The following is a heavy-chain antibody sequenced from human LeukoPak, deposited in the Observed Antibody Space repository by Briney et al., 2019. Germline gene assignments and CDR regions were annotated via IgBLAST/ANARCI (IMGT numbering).Heavy chain of an antibody. V-gene: IGHV4-34*01. Sequence: SETLSLTCAVYGGSFSGYYWSWIRQPPGKGLEWIGEINHSGGTNYNPSLKSRVTISVDTSKNQFSLKLSSVTAADTAVYYCARPMAPYRGSRKAFDIWGQGTMVTVSS. J-gene: IGHJ3*02. CDR2: INHSGGT. CDR3: ARPMAPYRGSRKAFDI. CDR1: GGSFSGYY. D-gene: IGHD1-26*01.